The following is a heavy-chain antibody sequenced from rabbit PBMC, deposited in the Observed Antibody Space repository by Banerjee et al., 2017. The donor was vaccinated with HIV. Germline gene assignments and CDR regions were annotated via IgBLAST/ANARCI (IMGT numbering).Heavy chain of an antibody. V-gene: IGHV1S45*01. CDR2: IYTITGTT. J-gene: IGHJ4*01. D-gene: IGHD4-1*01. Sequence: QQQLEESGGGLVKPGGTLTLTCKASGFSFSSGYDMCWVRQAPGKGLELIACIYTITGTTYYTSWAKGPFTISKTSSTTVTLQMTSLTAADTATYFCARASVGWADYFNLWGPGTLVTVS. CDR3: ARASVGWADYFNL. CDR1: GFSFSSGYD.